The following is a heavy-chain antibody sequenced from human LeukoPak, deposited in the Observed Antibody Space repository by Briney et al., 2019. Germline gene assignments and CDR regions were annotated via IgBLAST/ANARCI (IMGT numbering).Heavy chain of an antibody. D-gene: IGHD5-12*01. CDR3: ARDRGYSGYDYGLGYYYYYGMDV. CDR1: GFTFSSNY. Sequence: GGSLRLSCAASGFTFSSNYMSWVRQALGKGLEWVSVIYSGGSTYYADSVKGRFTISRDNSKNTLYLQMSSLRAEDTAVYYCARDRGYSGYDYGLGYYYYYGMDVWGQGTTVTVSS. J-gene: IGHJ6*02. CDR2: IYSGGST. V-gene: IGHV3-53*01.